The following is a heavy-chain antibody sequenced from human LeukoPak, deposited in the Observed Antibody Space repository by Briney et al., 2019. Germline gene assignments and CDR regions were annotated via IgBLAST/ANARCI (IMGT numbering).Heavy chain of an antibody. V-gene: IGHV1-69*05. D-gene: IGHD3-22*01. Sequence: VASVKVSCKASGGTFSSYAISWVRQAPGQGLEWMGGIIPIFGTANYAQKLQGRVTMTTDTSTSTAYMELRSLRSDDTAVYYCARSLDYYDSSGPRPYYYYYYMDVWGKGTTVTVSS. CDR1: GGTFSSYA. CDR3: ARSLDYYDSSGPRPYYYYYYMDV. J-gene: IGHJ6*03. CDR2: IIPIFGTA.